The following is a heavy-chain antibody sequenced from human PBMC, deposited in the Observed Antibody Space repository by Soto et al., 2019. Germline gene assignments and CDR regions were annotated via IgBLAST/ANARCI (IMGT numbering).Heavy chain of an antibody. CDR1: GFTLQNYA. J-gene: IGHJ5*02. V-gene: IGHV3-23*01. Sequence: PGGSLRLSCTASGFTLQNYAMAWVRQAPGKGLEWVSTLIGGHYGTAYSYSEKGRFTVSRDNSKNCLYLQMNSLGVEDTAMYFCAKGKSTGDIDWFDPWGQGSLVTVSS. CDR3: AKGKSTGDIDWFDP. D-gene: IGHD3-10*01. CDR2: LIGGHYGT.